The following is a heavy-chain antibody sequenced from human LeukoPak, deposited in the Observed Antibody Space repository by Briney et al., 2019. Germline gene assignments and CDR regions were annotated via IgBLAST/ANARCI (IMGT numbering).Heavy chain of an antibody. J-gene: IGHJ6*02. Sequence: GGSLRLSCAASGFTFSSYAMSWVRQAPGKGLEWVSAISGSGGSTYYADSVKGRFTISRDNSKNTLYLQMNSLRVEDTAVYYCAKDTYGSGSPYYYYGMDVWGQGTTVTVSS. D-gene: IGHD3-10*01. V-gene: IGHV3-23*01. CDR3: AKDTYGSGSPYYYYGMDV. CDR2: ISGSGGST. CDR1: GFTFSSYA.